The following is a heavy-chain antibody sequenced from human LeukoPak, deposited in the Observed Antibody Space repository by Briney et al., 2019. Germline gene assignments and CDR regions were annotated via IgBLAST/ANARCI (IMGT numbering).Heavy chain of an antibody. J-gene: IGHJ4*02. D-gene: IGHD3-10*01. V-gene: IGHV4-61*01. CDR2: IYYSGST. Sequence: SETLSLTCTVSGGSISSSIYYWSWIRQPPGKGLEWIGYIYYSGSTNYNPSLKSRVTISVDTSKNQFSLKLSSVTAADTAVYYCARDAGSSRPFDYWGQGTLVTVSS. CDR1: GGSISSSIYY. CDR3: ARDAGSSRPFDY.